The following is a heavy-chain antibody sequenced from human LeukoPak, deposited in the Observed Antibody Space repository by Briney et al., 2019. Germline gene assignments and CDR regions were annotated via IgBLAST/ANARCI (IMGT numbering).Heavy chain of an antibody. CDR1: GGSISSSSYY. V-gene: IGHV4-61*01. J-gene: IGHJ5*02. CDR2: IYYSGST. D-gene: IGHD6-13*01. Sequence: SETLSLTCTVSGGSISSSSYYWSWIRQPPGKGLEWIGYIYYSGSTNYNPSLKSRVTISVDTSKNQFSLKLSSVTAADTAVYYCARDLDSINWYGIPPGWFDPWGQGTLVTVSS. CDR3: ARDLDSINWYGIPPGWFDP.